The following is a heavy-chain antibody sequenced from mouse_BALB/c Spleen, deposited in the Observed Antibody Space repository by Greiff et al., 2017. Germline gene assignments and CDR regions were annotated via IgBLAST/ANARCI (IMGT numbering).Heavy chain of an antibody. Sequence: EVKLVESGGGLVKPGGSLKLSCAASGFTFSSYGMSWVRQTPEKRLEWVASISSGGSTYYSDSVKSGFTTFRDNDRNIMYLLMSSMRSEDEAVYYCGRSEDVGYAYWGQGTLVTVSA. CDR3: GRSEDVGYAY. CDR1: GFTFSSYG. V-gene: IGHV5-6-5*01. J-gene: IGHJ3*01. D-gene: IGHD3-1*01. CDR2: ISSGGST.